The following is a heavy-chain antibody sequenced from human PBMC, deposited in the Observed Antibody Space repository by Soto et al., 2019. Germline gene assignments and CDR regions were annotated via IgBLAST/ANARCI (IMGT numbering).Heavy chain of an antibody. D-gene: IGHD3-22*01. J-gene: IGHJ4*02. V-gene: IGHV4-30-2*01. CDR1: GGSISSGGYS. CDR3: ARGTYYDSSALD. CDR2: IYHSGST. Sequence: TSETLSLTCAVSGGSISSGGYSWSWIRQPPGKGLEWIGYIYHSGSTYYNPSLKSRVTISVDRSKNQFSLKLSSVTAADTAVYYCARGTYYDSSALDWGQGTLVTVSS.